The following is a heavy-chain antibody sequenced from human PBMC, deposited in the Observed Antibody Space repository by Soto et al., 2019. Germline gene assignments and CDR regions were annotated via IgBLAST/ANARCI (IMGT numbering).Heavy chain of an antibody. Sequence: SETLSLTCTFSVDSISSSSYYCGWIRQPPGKGLEWIGSIYYSGSTYYNPFLKSRVTISVDTSKNQFSLKLSSVTAADTAVYYCARRRYCSGGRCYWFEPLGQGTLVIVSS. CDR3: ARRRYCSGGRCYWFEP. CDR1: VDSISSSSYY. J-gene: IGHJ5*02. D-gene: IGHD2-15*01. CDR2: IYYSGST. V-gene: IGHV4-39*01.